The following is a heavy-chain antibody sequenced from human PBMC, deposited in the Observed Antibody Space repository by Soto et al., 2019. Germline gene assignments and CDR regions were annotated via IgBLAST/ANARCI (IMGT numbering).Heavy chain of an antibody. J-gene: IGHJ4*02. CDR2: IYYSGST. CDR1: GDSMSSPHYY. Sequence: SXTLSLTCTVSGDSMSSPHYYWSWIRQPPGKGLEWIGYIYYSGSTYYNPSLKSRVTISVDTSKNQFSLKLSSVTAADTAVYYCARVEGDIGWFDYWGQGTLVTVSS. CDR3: ARVEGDIGWFDY. D-gene: IGHD2-21*02. V-gene: IGHV4-30-4*01.